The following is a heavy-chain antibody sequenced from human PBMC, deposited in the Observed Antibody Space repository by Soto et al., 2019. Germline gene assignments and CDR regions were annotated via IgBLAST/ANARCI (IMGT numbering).Heavy chain of an antibody. Sequence: QVQLVESGGGVVQPGRSLRLSCAASGFTFSSYGMHRVRQAPGKGLEWVAVISYDGSNKYYADSVKGRFTISRDNSKNTLYLQMNSLRAEDTAVYYCAKGLAYCGGDCYSHFDLWGRGTLVIVSS. J-gene: IGHJ2*01. CDR3: AKGLAYCGGDCYSHFDL. V-gene: IGHV3-30*18. D-gene: IGHD2-21*02. CDR1: GFTFSSYG. CDR2: ISYDGSNK.